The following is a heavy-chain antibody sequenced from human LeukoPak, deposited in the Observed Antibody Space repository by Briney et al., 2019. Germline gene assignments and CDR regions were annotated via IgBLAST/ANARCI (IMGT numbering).Heavy chain of an antibody. Sequence: PGGSLRLSCAASGFTFSSYGMHWVRQAPGKGLEWVAVIWYDGSNKYYADSVKGRFTISRDNSKNTLYLQMNSLRAEDTAVYYCAKDLGIAARSLDYWAREPWSPSPQ. V-gene: IGHV3-33*06. CDR2: IWYDGSNK. CDR3: AKDLGIAARSLDY. D-gene: IGHD6-6*01. J-gene: IGHJ4*02. CDR1: GFTFSSYG.